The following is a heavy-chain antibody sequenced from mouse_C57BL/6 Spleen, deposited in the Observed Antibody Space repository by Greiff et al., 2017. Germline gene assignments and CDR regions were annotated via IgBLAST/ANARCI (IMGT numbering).Heavy chain of an antibody. Sequence: QVQLKESGPGLVQPSQSLSITCTVSGFSLTSYGVHWVRQPPGTGLEWLGVLWSGGSTDYNAAFISRLSISKDNSKSHVFFKMNSLQADDTAIYYGAKAPYGYDGYGYFDVWGTGTTVTVSS. CDR1: GFSLTSYG. CDR2: LWSGGST. J-gene: IGHJ1*03. CDR3: AKAPYGYDGYGYFDV. D-gene: IGHD2-2*01. V-gene: IGHV2-4*01.